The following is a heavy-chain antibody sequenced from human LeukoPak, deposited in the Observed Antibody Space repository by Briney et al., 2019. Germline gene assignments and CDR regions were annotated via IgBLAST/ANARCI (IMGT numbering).Heavy chain of an antibody. D-gene: IGHD3-3*01. Sequence: PGGSLRLSCAASGFTFSSYSMNWVRQAPGKGLEWVSSISSSSSYIYYADSVKGRFTISRDNAKNSLYLQMNSLRAEDTAVYYCARVGTYYDFWSGYYSYGMDVWGQGTTVTVSS. CDR3: ARVGTYYDFWSGYYSYGMDV. J-gene: IGHJ6*02. CDR1: GFTFSSYS. V-gene: IGHV3-21*01. CDR2: ISSSSSYI.